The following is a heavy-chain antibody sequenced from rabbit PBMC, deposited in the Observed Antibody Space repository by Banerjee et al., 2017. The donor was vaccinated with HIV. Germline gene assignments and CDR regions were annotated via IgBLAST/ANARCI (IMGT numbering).Heavy chain of an antibody. CDR3: AKKSDTALKL. CDR1: GFDLSSYYH. J-gene: IGHJ4*01. CDR2: IYADSSGST. D-gene: IGHD1-1*01. Sequence: QSLEESGGGLVKPGGTLTLTCKASGFDLSSYYHMCWVRQAPGKGLEWIACIYADSSGSTYYASWAKGRFTISKTSSTTVTLQMTSLTAADTATYFCAKKSDTALKLWGPGTLVTVS. V-gene: IGHV1S40*01.